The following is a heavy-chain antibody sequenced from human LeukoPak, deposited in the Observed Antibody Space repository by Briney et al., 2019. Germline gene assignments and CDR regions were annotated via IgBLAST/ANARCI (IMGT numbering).Heavy chain of an antibody. CDR1: GGSISSGSYY. V-gene: IGHV4-61*02. J-gene: IGHJ6*03. CDR3: AREMTTVSLVYYYYYMDV. D-gene: IGHD4-11*01. Sequence: SETLSLTCTVSGGSISSGSYYWSWIRQPAGKGLEWIERIYTSGSTNYNPSLKSRVTISVDTSKNQFSLKLSSVTAADTAVYYCAREMTTVSLVYYYYYMDVWGKGTTVTVSS. CDR2: IYTSGST.